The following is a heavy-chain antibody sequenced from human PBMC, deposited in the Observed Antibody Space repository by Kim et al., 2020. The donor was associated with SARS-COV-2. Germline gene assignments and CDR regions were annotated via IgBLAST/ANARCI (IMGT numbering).Heavy chain of an antibody. CDR3: TGSGWYGPNY. CDR1: GGSISSSSYY. J-gene: IGHJ4*02. CDR2: IYYSGST. V-gene: IGHV4-39*07. Sequence: SETLSLTCTVSGGSISSSSYYWGWIRQPPGKGLEWIGSIYYSGSTYYNPSLKSRVTISVDTSKNQFSLKLSSVTAADTAVYYCTGSGWYGPNYWGQGTLVTVSS. D-gene: IGHD6-19*01.